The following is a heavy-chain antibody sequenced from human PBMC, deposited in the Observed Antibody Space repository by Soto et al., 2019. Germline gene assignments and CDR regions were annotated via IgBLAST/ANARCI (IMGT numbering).Heavy chain of an antibody. CDR2: IYYSGST. CDR1: GGSISSYY. D-gene: IGHD5-12*01. V-gene: IGHV4-59*01. Sequence: SATLSLTCTVSGGSISSYYWSWIRQPPGKVLEWIGYIYYSGSTNYNPSLKSRVTMSVDTSKNQFSLKLSSVTAADTAVYYCARDGWEWLRGYYYYGMDVWGQGTTVTVSS. J-gene: IGHJ6*02. CDR3: ARDGWEWLRGYYYYGMDV.